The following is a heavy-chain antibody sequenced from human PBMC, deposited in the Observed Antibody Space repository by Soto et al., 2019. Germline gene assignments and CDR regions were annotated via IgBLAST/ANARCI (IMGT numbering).Heavy chain of an antibody. V-gene: IGHV3-11*01. CDR3: ARDQDYYDSSAYSLYYFDY. Sequence: PVGSLRLSCAASGFTFSDYYMSWIRQAPGKGLEWVSYISSSGSTIYYADSVKGRFTISRDNAKNSLYLQMNSLRAEDTAVYYCARDQDYYDSSAYSLYYFDYWGQGTLVTVSS. J-gene: IGHJ4*02. D-gene: IGHD3-22*01. CDR2: ISSSGSTI. CDR1: GFTFSDYY.